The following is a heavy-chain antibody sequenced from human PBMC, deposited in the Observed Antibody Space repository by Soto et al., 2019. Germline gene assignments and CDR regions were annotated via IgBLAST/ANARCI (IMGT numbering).Heavy chain of an antibody. Sequence: PWESLKISCNGSGYSFTSYWILRVRQMPGERQEWMGVIYPGASDPRHRPSFQGQVAISADKFISTLYLEWSSLKASDTAMYYPARQIKTVVGDTFHYWGQGTLVTVYS. CDR2: IYPGASDP. CDR1: GYSFTSYW. D-gene: IGHD2-15*01. J-gene: IGHJ4*02. V-gene: IGHV5-51*01. CDR3: ARQIKTVVGDTFHY.